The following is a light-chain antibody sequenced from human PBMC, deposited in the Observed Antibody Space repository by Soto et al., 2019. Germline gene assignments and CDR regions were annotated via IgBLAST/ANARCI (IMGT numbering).Light chain of an antibody. CDR2: GAS. V-gene: IGKV3-20*01. J-gene: IGKJ1*01. Sequence: EIVLTQSPATLSLSPGEGATLSCRASQSVSSYLVWYQQKPGQAPRLLIYGASSRATGIPDRFSGSGSGTDFTLTISRLEPEDFAVYFCQQYGSSPETFGQGTKVDI. CDR3: QQYGSSPET. CDR1: QSVSSY.